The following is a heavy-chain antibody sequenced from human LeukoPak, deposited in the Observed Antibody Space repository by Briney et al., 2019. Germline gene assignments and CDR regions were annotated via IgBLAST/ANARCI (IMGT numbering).Heavy chain of an antibody. D-gene: IGHD2-8*01. CDR1: GGSISSYY. CDR2: IYYSGST. Sequence: PSETLSLTCTVSGGSISSYYWSWIRQPPGKGLEWIGYIYYSGSTNYNPSLKSRVTISVDTSKNQFSLKLSSVTAADTAVYYCARTARMTAFDIWGQGTMVTVSS. CDR3: ARTARMTAFDI. J-gene: IGHJ3*02. V-gene: IGHV4-59*01.